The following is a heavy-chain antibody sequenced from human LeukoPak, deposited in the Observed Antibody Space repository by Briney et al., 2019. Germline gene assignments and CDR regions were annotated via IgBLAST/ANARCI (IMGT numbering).Heavy chain of an antibody. CDR1: GGSIRSDY. J-gene: IGHJ3*02. V-gene: IGHV4-34*01. Sequence: PSETLSLTCSVSGGSIRSDYWSWIRQPPGKGLEWIGEINHSGGTNYNPSLKSRVTISVDTSKNQFSLKLSSVTAADTAVYYCASAMIGVPDDAFDIWGQGTMVTVSS. D-gene: IGHD3-22*01. CDR2: INHSGGT. CDR3: ASAMIGVPDDAFDI.